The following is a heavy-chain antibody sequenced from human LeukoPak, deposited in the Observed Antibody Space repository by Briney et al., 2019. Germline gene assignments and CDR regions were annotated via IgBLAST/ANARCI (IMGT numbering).Heavy chain of an antibody. J-gene: IGHJ4*02. V-gene: IGHV3-7*01. Sequence: PGGSLRLSCAVSGFTFNSYWMSWVRQAPGKGLEWVANIKQDGSEKFYVDSVKGRFTISRDNARNSLYLQMNSLRADDTAVYYCARGRYCSGGSSHYFDYWGQGTLVTVSS. D-gene: IGHD2-15*01. CDR2: IKQDGSEK. CDR3: ARGRYCSGGSSHYFDY. CDR1: GFTFNSYW.